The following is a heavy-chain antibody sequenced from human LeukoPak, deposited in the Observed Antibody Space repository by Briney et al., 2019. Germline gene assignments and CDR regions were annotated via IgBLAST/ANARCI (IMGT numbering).Heavy chain of an antibody. D-gene: IGHD3-16*02. CDR2: INPSGGST. Sequence: GASVKVSCKASGYTFTSYGISWVRQAPGQGLEWMGIINPSGGSTSYAQKFQGRVTMTRDTSTSTVYMELSSLRSEDTAVYYCASSLWGELSLGDYWGQGTLVTVSS. CDR1: GYTFTSYG. J-gene: IGHJ4*02. CDR3: ASSLWGELSLGDY. V-gene: IGHV1-46*01.